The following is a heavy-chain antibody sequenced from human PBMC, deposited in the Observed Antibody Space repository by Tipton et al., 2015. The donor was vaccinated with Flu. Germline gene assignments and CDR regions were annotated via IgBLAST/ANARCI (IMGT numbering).Heavy chain of an antibody. V-gene: IGHV3-48*03. CDR3: AAQGRSSRPGY. D-gene: IGHD2-15*01. CDR1: GFRFSDYE. CDR2: IDNTGSPE. Sequence: SGFRFSDYEMKWVRQAPGRGLEWISSIDNTGSPEYYVDSVEGRFTISRDNVENSLSLQMNSLRVEDTAVYYCAAQGRSSRPGYWGQGILVTVSS. J-gene: IGHJ4*02.